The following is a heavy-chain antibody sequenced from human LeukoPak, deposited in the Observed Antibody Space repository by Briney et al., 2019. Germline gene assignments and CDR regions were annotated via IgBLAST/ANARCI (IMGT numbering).Heavy chain of an antibody. Sequence: SETLSLTCTVSGGSISSYYWSWIRQSPGKGLECIGYIHYTGSTNYNPSLKSRVTISVETSKNQFPLKLKSVTAADTAVYYCARGGYYGSGNDFRFDPWGQGTLVTVSS. CDR3: ARGGYYGSGNDFRFDP. J-gene: IGHJ5*02. CDR1: GGSISSYY. D-gene: IGHD3-10*01. CDR2: IHYTGST. V-gene: IGHV4-59*01.